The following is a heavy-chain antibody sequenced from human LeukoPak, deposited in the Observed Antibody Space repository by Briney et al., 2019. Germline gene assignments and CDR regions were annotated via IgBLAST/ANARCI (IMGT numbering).Heavy chain of an antibody. CDR2: IYHSGST. CDR3: ASTVTRHYYYYYMDV. D-gene: IGHD4-17*01. CDR1: GYSISSGCY. Sequence: SETLSLTCAVSGYSISSGCYWGWIRQPPGKGLEWIGSIYHSGSTYYNPSLKSRVTISVDTSKNQFSLKLSSVTAADTAVYYCASTVTRHYYYYYMDVWGKGTTVTVSS. V-gene: IGHV4-38-2*01. J-gene: IGHJ6*03.